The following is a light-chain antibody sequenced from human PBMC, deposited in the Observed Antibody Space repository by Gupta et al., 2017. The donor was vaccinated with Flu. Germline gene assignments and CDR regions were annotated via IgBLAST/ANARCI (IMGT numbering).Light chain of an antibody. CDR2: WAS. CDR1: PSVLSSADNKNY. J-gene: IGKJ5*01. CDR3: QQYDSVPIT. V-gene: IGKV4-1*01. Sequence: DFVMTQSPDSLAVSLGERATINCKSSPSVLSSADNKNYLGWFQQKPGQPPRVLMYWASAREAGVPERFSGSGSGTDFTLTISSFQAEDVAICYCQQYDSVPITFGQGTRLDMK.